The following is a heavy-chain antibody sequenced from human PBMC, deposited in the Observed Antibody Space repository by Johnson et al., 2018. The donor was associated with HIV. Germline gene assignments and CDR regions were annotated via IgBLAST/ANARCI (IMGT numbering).Heavy chain of an antibody. CDR3: ARVSSSVTTARYGAFDI. D-gene: IGHD4-17*01. CDR2: IRNDGSNK. J-gene: IGHJ3*02. V-gene: IGHV3-30*02. CDR1: GFSFSNYG. Sequence: QVQLVESGGGVVQPGGSLRLSCAASGFSFSNYGMHWVRQAPGKGPAWVAFIRNDGSNKYYADSVKGRFTISRDNSKNTLYLQINSLRAEDTAVYYCARVSSSVTTARYGAFDIWGQGTMVTVSS.